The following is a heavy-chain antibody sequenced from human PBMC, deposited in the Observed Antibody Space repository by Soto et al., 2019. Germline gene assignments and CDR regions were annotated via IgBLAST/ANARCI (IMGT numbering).Heavy chain of an antibody. Sequence: QVTLKESGPVLVKPTETLTLRCTVPGLAITDSEMGVSWIRQSPGQPLEWLAHIDSSCEKSYRTFLKSRLAISNDTSKSQIVLTMTNIDPADTATYYCARRHLTVAVSPWFDPWGQGIPVTVSS. J-gene: IGHJ5*02. CDR1: GLAITDSEMG. CDR3: ARRHLTVAVSPWFDP. D-gene: IGHD4-17*01. CDR2: IDSSCEK. V-gene: IGHV2-26*01.